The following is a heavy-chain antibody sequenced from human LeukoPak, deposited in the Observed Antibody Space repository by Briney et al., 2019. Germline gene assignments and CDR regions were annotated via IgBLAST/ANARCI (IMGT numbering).Heavy chain of an antibody. CDR2: ISSSGSTI. CDR3: AELGITMIGGV. J-gene: IGHJ6*04. Sequence: GGSPRLSCAASGFTFSSYEMNWVRRAPGKGLEWVSCISSSGSTICYADSVKGRFTISRDNAKNSLYLQMNSLRAEDTAVYYCAELGITMIGGVWGKGTTVTISS. CDR1: GFTFSSYE. D-gene: IGHD3-10*02. V-gene: IGHV3-48*03.